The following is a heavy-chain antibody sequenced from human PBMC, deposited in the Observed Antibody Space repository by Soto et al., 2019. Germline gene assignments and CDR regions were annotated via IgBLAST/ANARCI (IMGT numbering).Heavy chain of an antibody. CDR1: GFTFSDYY. Sequence: QMQLVESGGGLVRSGGSLKLSCVSSGFTFSDYYMHWTRQAPGKGLEWISYISGPSSVISYADSVKGRFTISRDNARDSLFLQVNNLRAEDTALYYCARGKYPGSVDVWGQGTMVTVSS. CDR3: ARGKYPGSVDV. CDR2: ISGPSSVI. V-gene: IGHV3-11*01. J-gene: IGHJ3*01.